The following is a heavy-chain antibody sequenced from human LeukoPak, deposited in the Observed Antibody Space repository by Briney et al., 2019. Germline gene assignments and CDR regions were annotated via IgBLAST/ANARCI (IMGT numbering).Heavy chain of an antibody. D-gene: IGHD6-13*01. CDR3: ARKQSRAGSAGGTFDY. V-gene: IGHV4-4*02. Sequence: SGTLSLTCAVSGGSISSSNWWSWVRQPPGKGLEWIGEMYHSGSTNYNPSLKSRVTISVDTSKNQFSLRLTSVTAADTAVYYCARKQSRAGSAGGTFDYWDQGTLITVSS. CDR2: MYHSGST. J-gene: IGHJ4*02. CDR1: GGSISSSNW.